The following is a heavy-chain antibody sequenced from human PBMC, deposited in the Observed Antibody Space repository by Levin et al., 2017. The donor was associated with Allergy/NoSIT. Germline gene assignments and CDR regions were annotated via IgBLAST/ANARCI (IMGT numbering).Heavy chain of an antibody. CDR1: GDSITSGPYS. Sequence: SEILSLTCTVSGDSITSGPYSWSWIRQPPGKGLEWIGYIYHKGSAYYNPSLNSRVTMEVDRSKNQFSLRLNSVTAADTAVYYCARYRGGDYYFDYWGRGTLVTVSS. J-gene: IGHJ4*02. CDR3: ARYRGGDYYFDY. D-gene: IGHD2-21*02. V-gene: IGHV4-30-2*01. CDR2: IYHKGSA.